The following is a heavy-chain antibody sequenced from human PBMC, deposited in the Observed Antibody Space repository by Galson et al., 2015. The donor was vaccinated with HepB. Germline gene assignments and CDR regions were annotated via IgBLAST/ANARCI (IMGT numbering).Heavy chain of an antibody. Sequence: ETLSLTCSVSGDSISSRAYYWGWIRQTPGKGLEWIGSIYYSGTTHYSPSLKSRATISVDTSKRQFSLNLSSVTAADTAVYYCSIIDFGHSDYWGQGVLVTVSS. V-gene: IGHV4-39*01. J-gene: IGHJ4*02. CDR2: IYYSGTT. CDR3: SIIDFGHSDY. CDR1: GDSISSRAYY. D-gene: IGHD3-16*02.